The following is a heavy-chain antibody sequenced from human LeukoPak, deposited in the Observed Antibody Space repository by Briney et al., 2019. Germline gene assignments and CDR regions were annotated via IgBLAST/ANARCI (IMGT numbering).Heavy chain of an antibody. CDR2: ISWDGGST. CDR1: GFTFDDYT. Sequence: GGSLRLSCAASGFTFDDYTMHWVRQAPVKGLEWVSLISWDGGSTYYADSVKGRFTISRDNSKNSLYLQMNSLRTEDTALYYCARGSGWPLFDYWGQGTLVTVSS. D-gene: IGHD6-19*01. V-gene: IGHV3-43*01. CDR3: ARGSGWPLFDY. J-gene: IGHJ4*02.